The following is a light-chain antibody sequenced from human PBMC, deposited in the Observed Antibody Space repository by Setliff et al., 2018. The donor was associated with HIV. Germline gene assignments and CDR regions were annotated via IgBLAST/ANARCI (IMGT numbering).Light chain of an antibody. CDR2: DVN. CDR1: SSDIGAYKY. CDR3: SAYTTSSTVL. V-gene: IGLV2-14*03. J-gene: IGLJ2*01. Sequence: ALAQPASVSGSPGQSITISCTGTSSDIGAYKYVSWYQQHPDKAPKLLIYDVNTRPSGISGRFSGSKSGNTASLTISGLQAEDEADYYCSAYTTSSTVLFGGGTK.